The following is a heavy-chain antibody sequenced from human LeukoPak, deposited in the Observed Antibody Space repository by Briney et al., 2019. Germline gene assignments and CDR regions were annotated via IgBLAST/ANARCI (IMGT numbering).Heavy chain of an antibody. CDR1: GGSISSDNW. D-gene: IGHD3-22*01. J-gene: IGHJ4*02. CDR3: ARRDYYDSAGYWDS. V-gene: IGHV4-4*02. Sequence: SETLSLTCSVSGGSISSDNWWNWLRQPPGKGLEGIGEIHRSGSTNCNPSLKSRVTISLDKSKNQFSLKVSSVTAADTAVYYCARRDYYDSAGYWDSWGQGTPVTVSS. CDR2: IHRSGST.